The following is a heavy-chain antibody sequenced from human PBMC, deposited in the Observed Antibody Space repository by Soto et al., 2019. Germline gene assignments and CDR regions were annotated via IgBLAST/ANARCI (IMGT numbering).Heavy chain of an antibody. V-gene: IGHV4-59*01. Sequence: SETLSLTCSVSGGSMTSYYWTWIRRPPGKGLEWIGYVYYSGNTDYNPSLKSRVTISVDTSKNQFSLNLTSVTAADTAIYYCARSYLGGSFDSWGPGALVTVSS. CDR3: ARSYLGGSFDS. CDR2: VYYSGNT. CDR1: GGSMTSYY. D-gene: IGHD2-15*01. J-gene: IGHJ4*02.